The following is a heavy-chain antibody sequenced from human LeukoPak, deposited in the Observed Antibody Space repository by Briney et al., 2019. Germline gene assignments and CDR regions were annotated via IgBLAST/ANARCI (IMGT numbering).Heavy chain of an antibody. CDR1: GFTFTSYS. V-gene: IGHV3-48*04. Sequence: PGGSLRLSCAASGFTFTSYSMNWVRQAPGTGLEWVSYISGSSTTISYADSVKGRFTISRDNAKNSLYLQMNSLRAEDTALYYCAKDKGKLKGAFDIWGQGTMVTVSS. D-gene: IGHD1-26*01. CDR3: AKDKGKLKGAFDI. CDR2: ISGSSTTI. J-gene: IGHJ3*02.